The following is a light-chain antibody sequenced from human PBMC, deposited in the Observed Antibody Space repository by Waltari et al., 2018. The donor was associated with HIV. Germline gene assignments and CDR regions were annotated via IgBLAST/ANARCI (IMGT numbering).Light chain of an antibody. J-gene: IGLJ2*01. CDR3: SLSYAGARPVV. CDR2: DTS. Sequence: TVVTQEPSLPASPGGTVTLTCGYSTGDVTRGHHPYWFQQKSGQAPRTLIYDTSNKHSWSPARFSGSLLGGKAALTLSGAQPEDEAEYFCSLSYAGARPVVFGGGTKLTVL. V-gene: IGLV7-46*01. CDR1: TGDVTRGHH.